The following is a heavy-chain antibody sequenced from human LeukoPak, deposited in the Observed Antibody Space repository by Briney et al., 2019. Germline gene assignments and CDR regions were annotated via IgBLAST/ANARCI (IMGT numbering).Heavy chain of an antibody. CDR2: ISAYNGNT. V-gene: IGHV1-18*01. CDR1: GYTFTSYG. D-gene: IGHD6-19*01. Sequence: ASVKVSCKASGYTFTSYGISWVRQAPGRGLEWMGWISAYNGNTNYAQKLQGRVTMTTDTSTSTAYMELRSLRSDDTAVYYCARNEIAVAGMVTKSFDYWGQGTLVTVSS. CDR3: ARNEIAVAGMVTKSFDY. J-gene: IGHJ4*02.